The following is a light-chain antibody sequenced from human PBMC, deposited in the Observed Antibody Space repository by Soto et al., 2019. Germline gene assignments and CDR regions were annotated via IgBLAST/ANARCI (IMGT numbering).Light chain of an antibody. CDR2: GNS. CDR1: SSNIGAGYD. Sequence: QAVVTQPPSVSGAPGQRVTISCTGSSSNIGAGYDVHWYQQLPGTAPKLLISGNSNRPSGVPDRFSGSKSGTSASLAITGLQAEDEADYYCQSYDSSLSGWVFGGGTTVTVL. J-gene: IGLJ3*02. V-gene: IGLV1-40*01. CDR3: QSYDSSLSGWV.